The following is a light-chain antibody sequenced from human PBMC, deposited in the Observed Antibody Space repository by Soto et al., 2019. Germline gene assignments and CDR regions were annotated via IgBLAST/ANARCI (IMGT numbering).Light chain of an antibody. J-gene: IGKJ1*01. V-gene: IGKV3-15*01. Sequence: EIVRTQSPATLSVSPGERATLSCRASQSVSSNLAWYQQKPGQAPRLLIYGASTRATGIPARFSGSGSGTEFTLTISSLQSEDFAVSYCQQYNNWPWTFGQGTKVDIK. CDR2: GAS. CDR1: QSVSSN. CDR3: QQYNNWPWT.